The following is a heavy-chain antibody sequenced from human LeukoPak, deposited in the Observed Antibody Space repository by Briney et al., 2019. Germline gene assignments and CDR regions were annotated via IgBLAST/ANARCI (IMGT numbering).Heavy chain of an antibody. CDR3: ARAPRDYYGSGSYSEYFQH. CDR2: INWNGGST. Sequence: GGSLRLSCAASGFTFDDYGMSWVRQAPGKGLEWVSGINWNGGSTGYADSVKGRFTISRDNAKNSLYLQMNSLRAEDTALYHCARAPRDYYGSGSYSEYFQHWGQGTLVTVSS. CDR1: GFTFDDYG. J-gene: IGHJ1*01. D-gene: IGHD3-10*01. V-gene: IGHV3-20*01.